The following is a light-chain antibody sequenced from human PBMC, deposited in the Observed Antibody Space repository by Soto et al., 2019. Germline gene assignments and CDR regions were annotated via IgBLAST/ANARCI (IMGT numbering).Light chain of an antibody. CDR1: QSISTW. Sequence: DIQMTQSPSTLSASIGDRVTITCRASQSISTWWAWYQQKSGRAPRLLISDASILQTGVPSRFSGSGSGTEFTLTISSLQPDDFATYYCQQYQGYSGTFGQGTKVDIK. CDR3: QQYQGYSGT. CDR2: DAS. J-gene: IGKJ1*01. V-gene: IGKV1-5*01.